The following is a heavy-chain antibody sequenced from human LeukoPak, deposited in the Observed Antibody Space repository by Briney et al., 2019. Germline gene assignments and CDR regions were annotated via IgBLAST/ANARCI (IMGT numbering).Heavy chain of an antibody. Sequence: SETVSLTCTVSGGSISSSSYYWGWIRQPPGKGLEWIGSIYYSGSTYYNPSLKSRVTISVDTSNNQFSLKLSSVTAADTAVYYCARETDDGASREAWFDPWGQGTLVTVSS. CDR2: IYYSGST. CDR3: ARETDDGASREAWFDP. D-gene: IGHD5-24*01. CDR1: GGSISSSSYY. V-gene: IGHV4-39*07. J-gene: IGHJ5*02.